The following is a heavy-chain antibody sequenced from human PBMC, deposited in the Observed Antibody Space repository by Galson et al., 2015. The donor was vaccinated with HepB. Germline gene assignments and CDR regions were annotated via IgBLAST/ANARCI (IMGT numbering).Heavy chain of an antibody. J-gene: IGHJ3*02. CDR1: GFTFRSYV. CDR2: ISGSGADT. CDR3: ARDQYYDSSGTHAFDI. D-gene: IGHD3-22*01. V-gene: IGHV3-23*01. Sequence: SLRLSCAASGFTFRSYVMNWVRQAPGKGLEWVSGISGSGADTYYADSVKGRFTISRDNSKNTLYLQMNSLRAEDTAVYYCARDQYYDSSGTHAFDIWGQGTMVTVSS.